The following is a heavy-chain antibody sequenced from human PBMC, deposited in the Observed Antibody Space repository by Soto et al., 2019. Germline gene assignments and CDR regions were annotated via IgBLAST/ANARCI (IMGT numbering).Heavy chain of an antibody. CDR3: AKDSPPIVVVPAATPDY. CDR2: ISGRGTTT. Sequence: AGGSLRLSCEASGFSFGSYSMNWVRQAPGKGLEWVSFISGRGTTTYYADSVRGRFTVSRDNSKNTLYLQMNSLRAEDTAVYYCAKDSPPIVVVPAATPDYWGQGTLVTVSS. CDR1: GFSFGSYS. D-gene: IGHD2-2*01. J-gene: IGHJ4*02. V-gene: IGHV3-48*01.